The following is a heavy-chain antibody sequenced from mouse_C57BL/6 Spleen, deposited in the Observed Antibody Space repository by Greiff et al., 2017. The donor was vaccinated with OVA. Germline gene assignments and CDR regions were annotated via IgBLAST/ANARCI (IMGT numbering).Heavy chain of an antibody. CDR1: GFNFNTYA. D-gene: IGHD2-5*01. CDR2: IRSKSSNYAT. J-gene: IGHJ2*01. CDR3: VREGYSNYGFDY. Sequence: EVQGVESGGGLVQPTGSLKLSCAASGFNFNTYAMHWVRQAPGKGLEWVARIRSKSSNYATYYADSVKDRFTISRDVSQSMLYLQMNNLKTEDTAMYYCVREGYSNYGFDYWGQGTTLTVSS. V-gene: IGHV10-3*01.